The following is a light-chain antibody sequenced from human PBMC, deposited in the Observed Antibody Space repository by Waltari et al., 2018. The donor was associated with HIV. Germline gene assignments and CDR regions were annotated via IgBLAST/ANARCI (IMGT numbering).Light chain of an antibody. V-gene: IGLV2-14*01. J-gene: IGLJ2*01. CDR2: EVT. CDR1: NSAVGGYNF. CDR3: SSYTSTTTIV. Sequence: QSALTQPASVPGSPGQSITIPCTGTNSAVGGYNFVSWYQQHPGKAPKLLIFEVTNRPSGISSRFSGSKSGNTAAMTISGLQAEDEADYYCSSYTSTTTIVFGGGTKVTVL.